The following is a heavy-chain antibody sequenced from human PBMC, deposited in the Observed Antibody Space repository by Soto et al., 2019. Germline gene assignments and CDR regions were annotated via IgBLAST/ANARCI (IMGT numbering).Heavy chain of an antibody. J-gene: IGHJ6*02. CDR2: IVPISGTA. D-gene: IGHD2-2*01. CDR1: GGTFSSYA. V-gene: IGHV1-69*01. CDR3: ARSQGSSTSLEIYYYYYYGMDV. Sequence: QVQLVQSGAEVKKPGSSVKVSCKASGGTFSSYAISWVRQAPGQGLEWMGGIVPISGTANYAQKFQGTVTITADESTSTAYMELSSLRSEDTAVYYCARSQGSSTSLEIYYYYYYGMDVWGQGNTVTVSS.